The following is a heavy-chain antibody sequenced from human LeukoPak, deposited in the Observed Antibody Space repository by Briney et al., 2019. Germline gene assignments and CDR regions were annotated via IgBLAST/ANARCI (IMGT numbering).Heavy chain of an antibody. CDR3: ATAFTVTTNHFDP. V-gene: IGHV5-51*01. Sequence: GESLKISCKGSGYSFTSYWIGWARQMPGKGLEWMGIIYPGDSDTRYSPSFQGQVTISADKSISTAYLQWSSLKASDTAMYYCATAFTVTTNHFDPWGQGTLVTVSS. CDR1: GYSFTSYW. CDR2: IYPGDSDT. J-gene: IGHJ5*02. D-gene: IGHD4-17*01.